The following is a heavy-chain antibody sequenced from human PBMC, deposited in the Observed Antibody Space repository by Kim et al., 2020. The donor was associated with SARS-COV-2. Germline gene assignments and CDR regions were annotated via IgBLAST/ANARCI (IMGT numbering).Heavy chain of an antibody. D-gene: IGHD6-13*01. CDR3: ARHEGVAAAGWGFDY. V-gene: IGHV4-59*08. J-gene: IGHJ4*02. Sequence: PSLKRRVTISVDTSKNQFSLKLSSVTAADTAVYYCARHEGVAAAGWGFDYWGQGTLVTVSS.